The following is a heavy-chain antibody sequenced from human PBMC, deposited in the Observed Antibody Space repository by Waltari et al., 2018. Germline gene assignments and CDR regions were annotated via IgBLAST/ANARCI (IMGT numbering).Heavy chain of an antibody. CDR2: IYTSGST. J-gene: IGHJ5*02. D-gene: IGHD6-19*01. V-gene: IGHV4-61*02. CDR3: AREIAVAGTSWFDP. CDR1: GGSISSGSYY. Sequence: QVQLQESGPGLVKPSQTLSLTCTVSGGSISSGSYYWIWIRQPAGKGLEWIGRIYTSGSTNYNPSLKSRVTISVDTSKNQFSRKLSSVTAADTAVYYCAREIAVAGTSWFDPWGQGTLVTVSS.